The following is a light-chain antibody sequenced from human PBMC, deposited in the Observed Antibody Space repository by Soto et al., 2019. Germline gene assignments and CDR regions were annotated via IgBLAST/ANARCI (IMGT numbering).Light chain of an antibody. CDR3: QHSYNIPYT. J-gene: IGKJ2*01. CDR2: AAS. Sequence: DLQMTQSPSSLSASVGDRVTITCRASQSISSYLNWYQQKPGKAPKVLIYAASTLQSGVPSRFSGSGSGTEFTLTISSLQPEDFATYSGQHSYNIPYTFGQGTKLEIK. CDR1: QSISSY. V-gene: IGKV1-39*01.